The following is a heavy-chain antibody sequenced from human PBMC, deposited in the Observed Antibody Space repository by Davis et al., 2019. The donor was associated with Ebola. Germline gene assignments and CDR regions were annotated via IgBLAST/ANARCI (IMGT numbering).Heavy chain of an antibody. D-gene: IGHD1-26*01. CDR3: ARDRGYGSYNWFDP. CDR2: ISSSSSYI. J-gene: IGHJ5*02. V-gene: IGHV3-11*06. CDR1: GFTFSDYY. Sequence: GGSLRLSCAASGFTFSDYYMSWIRQAPGKGLEWVSYISSSSSYIYYADSVKGRFTISRDNAKNSLYLQMNSLRAEDTAVYYCARDRGYGSYNWFDPWGQGTLVTVSS.